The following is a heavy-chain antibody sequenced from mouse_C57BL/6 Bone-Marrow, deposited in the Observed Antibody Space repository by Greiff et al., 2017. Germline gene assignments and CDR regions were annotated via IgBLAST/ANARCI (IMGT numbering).Heavy chain of an antibody. Sequence: EVQRVESGGDLVKPGGSLKLSCAASGFTFSSYGMSWVRQTPDQRLEWVATISSGGSYTYYTDSVKGRFTISRDNAKNTLYLQMLSLKSEDTAMXYCARHQTVFAYWGQGTMVTVSA. CDR2: ISSGGSYT. CDR3: ARHQTVFAY. CDR1: GFTFSSYG. D-gene: IGHD4-1*01. V-gene: IGHV5-6*01. J-gene: IGHJ3*01.